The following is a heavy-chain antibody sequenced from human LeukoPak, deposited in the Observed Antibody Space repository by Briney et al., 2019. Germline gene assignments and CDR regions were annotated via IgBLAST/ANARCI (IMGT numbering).Heavy chain of an antibody. J-gene: IGHJ3*02. CDR1: GYTFTGYY. Sequence: ASVKVSCKASGYTFTGYYMHWVRQAPGQGLGWMGWINPNSGGTNYAQKFQGRVTMTRDTSISTAYMELSRLRSDGTAVYYCARVRRSYCGGDCYPYAFDIWGQGTMVTVSS. D-gene: IGHD2-21*01. CDR2: INPNSGGT. V-gene: IGHV1-2*02. CDR3: ARVRRSYCGGDCYPYAFDI.